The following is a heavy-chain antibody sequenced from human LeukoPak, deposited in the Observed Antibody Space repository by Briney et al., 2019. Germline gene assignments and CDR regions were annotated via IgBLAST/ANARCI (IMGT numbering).Heavy chain of an antibody. CDR3: ATGDPYGDYAATDY. J-gene: IGHJ4*02. V-gene: IGHV3-66*01. D-gene: IGHD4-17*01. Sequence: PGGSLRLSCAASGFTFSDYYMSWIRQAPGKGLEWVSVIYSGGSTYYADSVKGRFTISRDNSKNTLYLQMNSLRAEDTAVYYCATGDPYGDYAATDYWGQGTLVTVSS. CDR2: IYSGGST. CDR1: GFTFSDYY.